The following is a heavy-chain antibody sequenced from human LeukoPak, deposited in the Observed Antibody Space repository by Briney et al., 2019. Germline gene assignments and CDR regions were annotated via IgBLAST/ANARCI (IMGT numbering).Heavy chain of an antibody. J-gene: IGHJ5*02. D-gene: IGHD3-16*01. V-gene: IGHV3-74*01. Sequence: GGSLRLSCAASGFTFSSYWMHWVRQAPGKGLVWVSRINSDGSSTSYADSVEGRFTISRDNAKNTLYLQMNSLRAEDTAVYYCAREGGLSGFDPWGQGTLVTVSS. CDR2: INSDGSST. CDR3: AREGGLSGFDP. CDR1: GFTFSSYW.